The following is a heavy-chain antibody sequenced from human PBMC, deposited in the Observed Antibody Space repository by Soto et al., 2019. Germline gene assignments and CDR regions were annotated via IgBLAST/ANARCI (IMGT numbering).Heavy chain of an antibody. J-gene: IGHJ5*02. CDR1: GYVFTSYW. CDR2: IFPSDSDT. D-gene: IGHD3-22*01. CDR3: ARKDKSGYFNWFDP. Sequence: GESLKISCRTSGYVFTSYWIAWVRQMPGKGLEWMGIIFPSDSDTRYSPSFQGQVTISADRSTSTVFLQWASLKASDTAVYFCARKDKSGYFNWFDPWGQGTLVTVSS. V-gene: IGHV5-51*01.